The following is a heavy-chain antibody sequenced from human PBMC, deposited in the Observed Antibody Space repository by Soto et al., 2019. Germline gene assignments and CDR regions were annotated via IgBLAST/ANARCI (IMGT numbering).Heavy chain of an antibody. CDR2: ISYDGSNK. CDR3: ARSTLGCGGDCFRFDY. J-gene: IGHJ4*02. D-gene: IGHD2-21*01. Sequence: GGSLRLSCAASGFTFSSYGMHWVRQAPGKGLEWVAVISYDGSNKYYADSVKGRFTISRDNSKNTLYLQMNSLRAEDTAVYYCARSTLGCGGDCFRFDYWGQGTLVTV. V-gene: IGHV3-30*03. CDR1: GFTFSSYG.